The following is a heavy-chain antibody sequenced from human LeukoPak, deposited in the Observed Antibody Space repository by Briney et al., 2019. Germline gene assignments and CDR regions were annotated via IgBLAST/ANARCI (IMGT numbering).Heavy chain of an antibody. Sequence: ASVKVSCKASGYTFTSYGISWVRQAPGQGLEWMGWISAYNGNTNYAQKLQGRVTMTTDTPTSTAYMELRSLRSDDTAVYYCARDRHLAAAGLETLFDYWGQGTLVTVSS. D-gene: IGHD6-13*01. V-gene: IGHV1-18*01. CDR2: ISAYNGNT. CDR3: ARDRHLAAAGLETLFDY. J-gene: IGHJ4*02. CDR1: GYTFTSYG.